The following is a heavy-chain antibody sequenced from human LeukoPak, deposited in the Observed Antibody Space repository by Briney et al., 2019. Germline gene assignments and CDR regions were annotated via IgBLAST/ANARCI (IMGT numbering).Heavy chain of an antibody. CDR1: GFTFDDYA. CDR2: ISWNSGSI. Sequence: PGGSLRLSCAASGFTFDDYATHWVRQAPGKGLEWVSGISWNSGSIGYADSVKGRFTISRDNAKNSLYLQMNSLRAEDTALYYCAKGYYYDSSGYLDYWGQGTLVTVSS. D-gene: IGHD3-22*01. J-gene: IGHJ4*02. CDR3: AKGYYYDSSGYLDY. V-gene: IGHV3-9*01.